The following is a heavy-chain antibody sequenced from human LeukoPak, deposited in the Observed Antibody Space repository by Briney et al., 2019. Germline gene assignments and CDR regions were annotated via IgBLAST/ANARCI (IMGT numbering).Heavy chain of an antibody. CDR3: ARDPLRGAAGSYLLDY. V-gene: IGHV1-8*01. D-gene: IGHD3-10*01. CDR2: MNPNSGNT. Sequence: ASVKVSCEASGYTFTSYDINWVRQASGQGLEWMGWMNPNSGNTGFAQKFQGRATMTRNTSISTAYMELTSLRSEDTGMYYCARDPLRGAAGSYLLDYWGQGTLVTVSS. CDR1: GYTFTSYD. J-gene: IGHJ4*02.